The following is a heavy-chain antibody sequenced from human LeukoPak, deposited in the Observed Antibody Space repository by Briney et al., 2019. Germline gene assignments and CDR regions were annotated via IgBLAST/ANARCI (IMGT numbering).Heavy chain of an antibody. V-gene: IGHV3-30*18. CDR1: GFTFSSYG. CDR3: AKDRGFTVTTGVVY. CDR2: ISYDGSNK. J-gene: IGHJ4*02. Sequence: QPGRSLRLSCAASGFTFSSYGMHWVRQAPGKGLEWVAVISYDGSNKYYADSVKGRFTISRDNSKNTLYLQMNSLRAEDTAVYYCAKDRGFTVTTGVVYWGQGTLVTVSS. D-gene: IGHD4-17*01.